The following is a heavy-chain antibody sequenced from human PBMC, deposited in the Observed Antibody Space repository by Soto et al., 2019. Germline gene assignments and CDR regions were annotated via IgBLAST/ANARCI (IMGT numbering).Heavy chain of an antibody. CDR3: AKLWDRDIVLVPAAISYYGMDV. J-gene: IGHJ6*02. CDR1: GVTFSSYG. CDR2: ISYDGSNK. V-gene: IGHV3-30*18. Sequence: PGGSLRLSCAASGVTFSSYGMHWVRQAPGKGLEWVAVISYDGSNKYYADSVKGRFTISRDNSKNTLYLQMNSLRAEDTAVYYCAKLWDRDIVLVPAAISYYGMDVWGQGTTVTVSS. D-gene: IGHD2-2*02.